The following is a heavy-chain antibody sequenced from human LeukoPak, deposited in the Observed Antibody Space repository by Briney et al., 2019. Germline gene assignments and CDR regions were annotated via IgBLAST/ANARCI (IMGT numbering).Heavy chain of an antibody. CDR1: GFTFSSYS. J-gene: IGHJ4*02. Sequence: GGSLLLSCAASGFTFSSYSMNWVRQAPGKGLEWVSSISSSSSYIYYADSVKGRFTISRDNAKNSLYLQMNSLRAEDTTVYYCARVRRDYYDTDWGQGTLVTVSS. V-gene: IGHV3-21*01. CDR2: ISSSSSYI. CDR3: ARVRRDYYDTD. D-gene: IGHD3-22*01.